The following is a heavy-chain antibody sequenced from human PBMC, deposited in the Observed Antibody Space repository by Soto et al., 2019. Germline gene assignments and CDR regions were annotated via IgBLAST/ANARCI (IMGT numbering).Heavy chain of an antibody. CDR1: GGAISDARFY. D-gene: IGHD1-26*01. Sequence: QLQLQESGPGLVKPSETLSLTCSLSGGAISDARFYWGWIRQSPGRGLEWIGSIYYTGTTFFNPSLQRPVTISVGTSENQVSLKLYSVTAADTALYFCARQKWEQPKWFDPWGQGTLVIVSP. J-gene: IGHJ5*02. V-gene: IGHV4-39*01. CDR3: ARQKWEQPKWFDP. CDR2: IYYTGTT.